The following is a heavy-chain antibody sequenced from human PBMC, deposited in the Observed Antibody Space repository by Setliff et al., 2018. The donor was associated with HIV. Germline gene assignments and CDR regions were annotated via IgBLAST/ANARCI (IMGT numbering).Heavy chain of an antibody. V-gene: IGHV4-61*09. Sequence: SETLSLTCTVSGGSIRTGNYYWNWIRQPAGKGLEWIGHIHTTGSITYNPSLRSRVTISLDTSKNQVSLSLASVTAADTAVYYCARGLRSSTYYYYYYMDVWGKGTTVTVSS. J-gene: IGHJ6*03. CDR3: ARGLRSSTYYYYYYMDV. D-gene: IGHD6-6*01. CDR2: IHTTGSI. CDR1: GGSIRTGNYY.